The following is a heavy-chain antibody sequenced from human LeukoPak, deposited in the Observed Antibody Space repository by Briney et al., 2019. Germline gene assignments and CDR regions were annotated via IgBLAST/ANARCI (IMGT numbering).Heavy chain of an antibody. V-gene: IGHV3-23*01. Sequence: PGGSLRLSCAASGFTFSSYAMSWVRQAPGKGLEWVSAISGSGGSTYYADSVKGRFTISRDNSKNTLYLQMNSLRAEDAAVYYCVRGNDYGGPHYWGQGTLVTVSS. J-gene: IGHJ4*02. CDR1: GFTFSSYA. CDR3: VRGNDYGGPHY. CDR2: ISGSGGST. D-gene: IGHD4-23*01.